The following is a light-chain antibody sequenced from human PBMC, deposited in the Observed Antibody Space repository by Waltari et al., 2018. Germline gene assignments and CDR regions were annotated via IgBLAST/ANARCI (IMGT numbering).Light chain of an antibody. Sequence: SSELTQDPAVSVAMGQTVRITCQGDSLRSYYASWYQQRPGQAPRLVMYDKNNRPSGVPDRFSGSSSHNTASLPITGAQAEDEASYYCHSRDASGVGGSFGGGTKLTVL. V-gene: IGLV3-19*01. CDR1: SLRSYY. CDR2: DKN. J-gene: IGLJ2*01. CDR3: HSRDASGVGGS.